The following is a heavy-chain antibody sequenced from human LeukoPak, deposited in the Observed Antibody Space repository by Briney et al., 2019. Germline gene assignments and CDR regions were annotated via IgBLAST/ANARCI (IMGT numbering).Heavy chain of an antibody. V-gene: IGHV5-51*01. CDR1: GYRFATSW. CDR2: IYPDDSDS. Sequence: GASLQISCKGSGYRFATSWIGWVRRLPGKGLEWMGIIYPDDSDSRYSPSFEGQVTFSVDKSISTAYLQWSSLKASDTAIYYCARGAYGSGSSYNSDGMDVWGQGTPVTVSS. CDR3: ARGAYGSGSSYNSDGMDV. D-gene: IGHD3-10*01. J-gene: IGHJ6*02.